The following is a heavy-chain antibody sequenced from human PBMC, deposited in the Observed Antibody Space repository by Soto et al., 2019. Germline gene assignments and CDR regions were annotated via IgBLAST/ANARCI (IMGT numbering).Heavy chain of an antibody. Sequence: SSETLSLTCAVYGGSFSGYYWTWIRLPPGTGLEWIGEINHSGSTNYNPSLKSRVTISVDTSKNQFSLKLTSVTAADTAVYYCARDKITGLFAYRGQGTLVTVSS. CDR2: INHSGST. CDR1: GGSFSGYY. D-gene: IGHD2-8*02. CDR3: ARDKITGLFAY. V-gene: IGHV4-34*01. J-gene: IGHJ4*02.